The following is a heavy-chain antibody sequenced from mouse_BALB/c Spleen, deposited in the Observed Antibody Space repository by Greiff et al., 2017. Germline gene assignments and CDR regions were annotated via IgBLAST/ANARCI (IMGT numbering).Heavy chain of an antibody. D-gene: IGHD2-1*01. J-gene: IGHJ4*01. CDR1: GFTFSSYA. Sequence: EVMLVESGGGLVKPGGSLKLSCAASGFTFSSYAMSWVRQTPEKRLEWVASISSGGSTYYPDSVKGRFTISRDNARNILYLQMSSLRSEDTAMYYCARGYYGNYGAMDYWGQGTSVTVSS. CDR2: ISSGGST. V-gene: IGHV5-6-5*01. CDR3: ARGYYGNYGAMDY.